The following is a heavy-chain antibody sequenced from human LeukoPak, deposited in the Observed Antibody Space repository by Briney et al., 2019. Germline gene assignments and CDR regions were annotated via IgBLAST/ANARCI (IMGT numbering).Heavy chain of an antibody. CDR2: IYSGGST. CDR3: ARGNGAYYDSSGYSFDL. D-gene: IGHD3-22*01. CDR1: GFTVSSNY. J-gene: IGHJ2*01. V-gene: IGHV3-53*01. Sequence: GGSLRLSCAASGFTVSSNYMSWVRQAPGKGLEWVSVIYSGGSTYYADSVKGRFTISRDNAKNSLYLQMNSLRAEDTALYYCARGNGAYYDSSGYSFDLWGRGTLVTVSS.